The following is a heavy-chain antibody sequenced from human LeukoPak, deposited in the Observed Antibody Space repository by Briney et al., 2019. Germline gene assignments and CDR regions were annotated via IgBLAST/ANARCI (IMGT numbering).Heavy chain of an antibody. Sequence: PSETLSLTCTVSGGSISSYYWSWIRQPPGKGLEWIGEINHSGSTNYNPSLKSRVTISVDTSKNQFSLKLSSVTAADTAVYYCARGPQWLVSYYYYYGMDVWGQGTTVTVSS. V-gene: IGHV4-34*01. J-gene: IGHJ6*02. CDR1: GGSISSYY. CDR2: INHSGST. D-gene: IGHD6-19*01. CDR3: ARGPQWLVSYYYYYGMDV.